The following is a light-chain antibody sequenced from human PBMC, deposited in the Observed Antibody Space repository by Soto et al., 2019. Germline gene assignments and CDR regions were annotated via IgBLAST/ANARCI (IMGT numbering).Light chain of an antibody. CDR1: QSIAIL. J-gene: IGKJ1*01. CDR3: QQYYSYPWT. Sequence: DIQMTQSPSTLSASVGDRVTITCRATQSIAILLAWYQQKPGKAHNLLIYKASILESGVPTRFSGSASGTEFTLTISSLQPDDLASSYSQQYYSYPWTFGQGTKVEIK. CDR2: KAS. V-gene: IGKV1-5*03.